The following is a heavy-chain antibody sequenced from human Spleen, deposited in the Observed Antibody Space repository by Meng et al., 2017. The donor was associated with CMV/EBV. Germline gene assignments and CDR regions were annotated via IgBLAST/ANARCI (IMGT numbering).Heavy chain of an antibody. CDR1: GFTFISYS. J-gene: IGHJ1*01. Sequence: SGFTFISYSMNWVRQAPGKGLEWVSSISTSSSYIYYADSVKGRFTISRDNAKNSLYLQMNSLRAEDTAVYYCAKVGVLGASKHFQHWGQGTLVTVSS. V-gene: IGHV3-21*01. D-gene: IGHD1-26*01. CDR3: AKVGVLGASKHFQH. CDR2: ISTSSSYI.